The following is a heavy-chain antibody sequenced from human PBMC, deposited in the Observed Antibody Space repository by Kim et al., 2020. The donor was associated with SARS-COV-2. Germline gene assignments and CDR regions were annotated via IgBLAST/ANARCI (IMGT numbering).Heavy chain of an antibody. Sequence: GSTNYNPSLGSRVTLSVDTSKNQFSLRLSSVTAADTAVYYCARRAAGVDWWGQGTPVTVSS. CDR2: GST. V-gene: IGHV4-34*01. CDR3: ARRAAGVDW. J-gene: IGHJ4*02.